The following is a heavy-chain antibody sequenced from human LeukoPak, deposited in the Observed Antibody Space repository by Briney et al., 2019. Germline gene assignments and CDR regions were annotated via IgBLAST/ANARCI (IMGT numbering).Heavy chain of an antibody. CDR2: ISWDGGST. Sequence: GGSLRLSCAASGFTFDDYTMHWVRQAPGKGLEWVSLISWDGGSTYYADSVKGRFTISRDNSKNSLYLQMNSLRTEDTALYYCAKDIDVILAAAGGFDYWGQGTLVTVSS. V-gene: IGHV3-43*01. CDR1: GFTFDDYT. J-gene: IGHJ4*02. CDR3: AKDIDVILAAAGGFDY. D-gene: IGHD6-13*01.